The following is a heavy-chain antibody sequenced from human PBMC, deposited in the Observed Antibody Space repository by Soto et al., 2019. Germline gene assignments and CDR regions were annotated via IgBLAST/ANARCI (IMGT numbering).Heavy chain of an antibody. Sequence: PGGSLRLSCAASGFTFSSYAMSWVRQAPGKGLEWVSAISGGGGTTYYGDSVKGRFTISRDNSKNTLYLQMNSLRAGDTAIYYCAKAVTYNNPPYTGFDPRGQGTLVNLSS. D-gene: IGHD4-4*01. J-gene: IGHJ5*02. CDR2: ISGGGGTT. V-gene: IGHV3-23*01. CDR3: AKAVTYNNPPYTGFDP. CDR1: GFTFSSYA.